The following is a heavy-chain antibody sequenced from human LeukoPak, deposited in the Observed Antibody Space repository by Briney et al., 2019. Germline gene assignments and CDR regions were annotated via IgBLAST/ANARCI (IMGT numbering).Heavy chain of an antibody. CDR2: ISYNSGSL. Sequence: GGSLRLSFAASGFTFGDHAMHWVRQTPGKGLEWVAGISYNSGSLGYADSVKGRFTISRDNGKQSLFLQMNSLRPEDTAVYFCAKVGAVSLESWGQGTLVTVSS. CDR1: GFTFGDHA. J-gene: IGHJ4*02. V-gene: IGHV3-9*01. CDR3: AKVGAVSLES. D-gene: IGHD6-19*01.